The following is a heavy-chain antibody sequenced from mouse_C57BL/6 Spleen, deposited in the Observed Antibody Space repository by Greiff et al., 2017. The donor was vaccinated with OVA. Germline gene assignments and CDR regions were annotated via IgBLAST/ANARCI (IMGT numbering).Heavy chain of an antibody. CDR1: GYTFTSYW. CDR3: ARVYYDAMDY. Sequence: VQLQQPGAELVKPGASVKLSCKASGYTFTSYWMHWVKQRPGQGLEWIGMIHPNSGSTKYNEKFKSKATLTVDKSSSTAYMQLSSLTSEDSAVYYCARVYYDAMDYWGQGTSGTVSS. J-gene: IGHJ4*01. D-gene: IGHD2-1*01. CDR2: IHPNSGST. V-gene: IGHV1-64*01.